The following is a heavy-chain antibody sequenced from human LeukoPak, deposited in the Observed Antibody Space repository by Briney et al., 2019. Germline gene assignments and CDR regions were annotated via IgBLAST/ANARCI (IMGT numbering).Heavy chain of an antibody. D-gene: IGHD3-22*01. CDR2: ISYDGSNK. J-gene: IGHJ4*02. V-gene: IGHV3-30*04. Sequence: GGSLRLSCAASRFTLSSYAMHWVRQAPGKGLEWVAVISYDGSNKYYADSVKGRFTISRDNSKNTLYLQMNILRAEDTAVYYCARAGGRSGYYYTYFDYWGQGTLVTVSS. CDR3: ARAGGRSGYYYTYFDY. CDR1: RFTLSSYA.